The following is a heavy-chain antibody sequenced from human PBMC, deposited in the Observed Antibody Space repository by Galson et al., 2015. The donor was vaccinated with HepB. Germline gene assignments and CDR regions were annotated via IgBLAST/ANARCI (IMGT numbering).Heavy chain of an antibody. CDR1: GLTISSNY. CDR2: IYADGRI. J-gene: IGHJ4*02. V-gene: IGHV3-53*05. D-gene: IGHD3-10*01. CDR3: AKDYLRFGELTPLDY. Sequence: SLRLSCAASGLTISSNYMSWVRQAPGKGLEWVSAIYADGRIYYADSVKGRFTISRDDSKNMVYLQMNSLRAEDTAIFYCAKDYLRFGELTPLDYWGQGTLVTVSS.